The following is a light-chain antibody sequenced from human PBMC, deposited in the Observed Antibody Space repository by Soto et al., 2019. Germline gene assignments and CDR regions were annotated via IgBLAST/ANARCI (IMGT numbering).Light chain of an antibody. V-gene: IGKV1-39*01. J-gene: IGKJ5*01. CDR3: EGSYTAPVP. CDR1: RTIERY. CDR2: GAS. Sequence: SPHSSKVGNRVTITCRASRTIERYLNWYQQKPGKAPKLLIHGASTLQGGVPSRFSGGFPETEYDLSIRSRQHAGSALSFCEGSYTAPVPFAQGTRLEIK.